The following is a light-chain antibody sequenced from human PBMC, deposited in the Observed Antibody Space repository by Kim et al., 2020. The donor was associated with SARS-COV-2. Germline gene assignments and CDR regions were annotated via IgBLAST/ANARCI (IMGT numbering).Light chain of an antibody. V-gene: IGLV1-40*03. J-gene: IGLJ2*01. CDR3: QSFDSSLSGFVI. CDR1: NSNIGAGFN. Sequence: VTIACTGSNSNIGAGFNVHWYQYLPGTAPKRLISDNTNQPSGVPDRFSASKSAASASLAITGLQAEDEADYYCQSFDSSLSGFVIFGGGTQLTVL. CDR2: DNT.